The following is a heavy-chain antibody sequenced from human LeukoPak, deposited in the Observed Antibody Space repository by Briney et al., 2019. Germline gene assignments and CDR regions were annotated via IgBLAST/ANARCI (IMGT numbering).Heavy chain of an antibody. J-gene: IGHJ6*02. CDR2: IWYDGSNK. V-gene: IGHV3-33*01. D-gene: IGHD2-15*01. Sequence: GGSLRLSCAASGFTFSSYGMHWVRQAPGKGLEWVAVIWYDGSNKYYADSVKGRFTISRDNSKNTLYLQMNGLRAEDTAVYYCARGAARGIVYYYGMDVWGQGTTVTVSS. CDR3: ARGAARGIVYYYGMDV. CDR1: GFTFSSYG.